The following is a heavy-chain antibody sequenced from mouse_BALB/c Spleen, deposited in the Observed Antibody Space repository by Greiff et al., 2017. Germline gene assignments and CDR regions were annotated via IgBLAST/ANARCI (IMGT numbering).Heavy chain of an antibody. CDR1: GFTFTDYY. J-gene: IGHJ1*01. Sequence: EGKVEESGGGLVQPGGSLRLSCATSGFTFTDYYMSWVRQPPGKALEWLGFIRNKANGYTTEYSASVKGRFTISRDNSQSILYLQMNTLRAEDSATYYCARDIRYFDVWGAGTTVTVSS. CDR3: ARDIRYFDV. V-gene: IGHV7-3*02. CDR2: IRNKANGYTT.